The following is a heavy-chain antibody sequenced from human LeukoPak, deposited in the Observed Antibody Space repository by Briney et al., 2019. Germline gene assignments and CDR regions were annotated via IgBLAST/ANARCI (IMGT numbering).Heavy chain of an antibody. CDR3: ARIFTDYDFWSGQIYYFDY. D-gene: IGHD3-3*01. CDR1: GGSISSSSYY. J-gene: IGHJ4*02. Sequence: SETLSLTCTVSGGSISSSSYYWGWIRQPPGKGLEWMGSIYYSGSTYYNPSLKSRVTISVDTSKNQFSLKLSSVTAADTAVYYCARIFTDYDFWSGQIYYFDYWGQGTLVTVSS. V-gene: IGHV4-39*01. CDR2: IYYSGST.